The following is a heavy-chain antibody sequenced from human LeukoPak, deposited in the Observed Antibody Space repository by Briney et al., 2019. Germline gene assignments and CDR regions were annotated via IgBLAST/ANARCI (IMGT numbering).Heavy chain of an antibody. V-gene: IGHV4-59*12. CDR1: GGSFSDYY. CDR3: ARSDSGSERGLDY. D-gene: IGHD3-22*01. CDR2: IYYSGST. Sequence: SETLSLTCGVYGGSFSDYYWSWIRQPPGKGLEWIGYIYYSGSTNYNPSLKSRVTISVDTSKNQFSLKLSSVTAADTAVYYCARSDSGSERGLDYWGQGTLVTVSS. J-gene: IGHJ4*02.